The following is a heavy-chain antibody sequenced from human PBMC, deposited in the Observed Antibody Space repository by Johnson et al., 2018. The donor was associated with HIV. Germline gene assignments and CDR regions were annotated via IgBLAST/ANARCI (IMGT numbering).Heavy chain of an antibody. J-gene: IGHJ3*01. CDR2: ISYDGSNK. CDR3: ARGIIVSPDAFDF. CDR1: GFNFSSYD. D-gene: IGHD5/OR15-5a*01. V-gene: IGHV3-30*04. Sequence: QVQLVESGGGVVQPGRSLRLSCVVSGFNFSSYDIDWVRQAPGKGLEWLAAISYDGSNKFYADSVQGRFTISRDNSKNTLYLQMNSLRREDTAVYYCARGIIVSPDAFDFWGLGTRVTVSS.